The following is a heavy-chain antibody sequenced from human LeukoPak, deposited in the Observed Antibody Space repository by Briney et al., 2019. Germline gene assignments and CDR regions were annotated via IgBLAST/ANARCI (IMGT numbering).Heavy chain of an antibody. V-gene: IGHV4-59*08. Sequence: SETLSLTCTVSGGSISSYYWSWIRRPPGKGLEWIGYIYYSGSTNYNPSLKSRVTISVDTSKNQFSLKLSSVTAADTAVYYCAGHVNSGSYSFHGPYFDYWGQGTLVTVSS. CDR1: GGSISSYY. D-gene: IGHD1-26*01. CDR2: IYYSGST. J-gene: IGHJ4*02. CDR3: AGHVNSGSYSFHGPYFDY.